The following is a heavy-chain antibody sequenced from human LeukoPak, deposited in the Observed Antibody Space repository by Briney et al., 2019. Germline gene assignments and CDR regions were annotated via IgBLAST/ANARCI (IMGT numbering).Heavy chain of an antibody. V-gene: IGHV1-18*01. J-gene: IGHJ4*02. CDR1: GYTFTRYG. CDR2: IRAYNGNT. CDR3: AREAVVVAATLPFDY. D-gene: IGHD2-15*01. Sequence: ASVKVSSKASGYTFTRYGISWVRQAPGQGLEWMGWIRAYNGNTKYAQKLQGRVTMTTDTSTSTAYMELRSLRSDDTAVYYCAREAVVVAATLPFDYWGQGTLVTASS.